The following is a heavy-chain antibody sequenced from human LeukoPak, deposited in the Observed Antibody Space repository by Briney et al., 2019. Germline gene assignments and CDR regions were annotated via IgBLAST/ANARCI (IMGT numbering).Heavy chain of an antibody. Sequence: AETRSLTCTVSGGSFSSYYWSWIRQPPGKGLEWVGYIYYSVSTNYNPCPKRRVTISVHTSKNQSSLKLRSVTAADTAVYYCARVGITGTPSVDYSGQGTLVTVSS. J-gene: IGHJ4*02. CDR2: IYYSVST. CDR1: GGSFSSYY. D-gene: IGHD1-7*01. V-gene: IGHV4-59*01. CDR3: ARVGITGTPSVDY.